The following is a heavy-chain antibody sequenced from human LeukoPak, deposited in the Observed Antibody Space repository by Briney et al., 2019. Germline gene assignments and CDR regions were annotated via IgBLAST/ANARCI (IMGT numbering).Heavy chain of an antibody. CDR3: ARTFMVRGIIDAFDI. CDR1: SGSIRSASYY. Sequence: SETLSLTCTVSSGSIRSASYYWTWIRQPAGKGLEWIGRIGTTGTTNYNPSLKSRVTISIDTSKNHFSLKLTSVTAADTAVYYCARTFMVRGIIDAFDIWGQGTMVTVSS. D-gene: IGHD3-10*01. V-gene: IGHV4-61*02. J-gene: IGHJ3*02. CDR2: IGTTGTT.